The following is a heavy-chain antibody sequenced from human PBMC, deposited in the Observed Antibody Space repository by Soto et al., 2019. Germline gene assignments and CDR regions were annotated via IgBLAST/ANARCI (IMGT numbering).Heavy chain of an antibody. Sequence: EVQLLESGGGLVQPGGSLRLSCAASGFTFSSYAMSWVRQALGKGLEWVSAISGSGGSTYYADSVKGRFTISRDNSKNTVYLQMNSLRAEDTAVYYGAKYDSRMGGAFDIWGQGTMVTVSS. D-gene: IGHD3-22*01. CDR3: AKYDSRMGGAFDI. CDR2: ISGSGGST. CDR1: GFTFSSYA. J-gene: IGHJ3*02. V-gene: IGHV3-23*01.